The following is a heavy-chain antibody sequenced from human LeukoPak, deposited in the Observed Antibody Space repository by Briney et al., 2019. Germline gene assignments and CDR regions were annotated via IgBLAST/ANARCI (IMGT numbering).Heavy chain of an antibody. CDR1: GYTFTDYY. CDR2: INPNSGGT. D-gene: IGHD6-13*01. J-gene: IGHJ4*02. V-gene: IGHV1-2*04. CDR3: ARDRGDGGSSWPTPYYFDY. Sequence: ASVKVSCKASGYTFTDYYMQGVRQAPGQGLEWMGWINPNSGGTNYAQKFQGWVTMTRDTSISTAYMELSRLRSDDTAVYYCARDRGDGGSSWPTPYYFDYWGQGTLVTVSS.